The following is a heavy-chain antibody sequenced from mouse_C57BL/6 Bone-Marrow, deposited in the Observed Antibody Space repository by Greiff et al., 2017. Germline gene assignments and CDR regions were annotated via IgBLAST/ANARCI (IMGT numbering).Heavy chain of an antibody. V-gene: IGHV5-17*01. CDR2: ISSGSSTI. CDR3: ARGVLDY. J-gene: IGHJ2*01. Sequence: EVHLVESGGGLVKPGGSLKLSCAASGFTFSDYGMHWVRQAPEKGLEWVAYISSGSSTISYADTVKGRFTISRDNAKNTLFLQMTSLRSGDTAMYYCARGVLDYWGQGTTLTVSS. D-gene: IGHD2-14*01. CDR1: GFTFSDYG.